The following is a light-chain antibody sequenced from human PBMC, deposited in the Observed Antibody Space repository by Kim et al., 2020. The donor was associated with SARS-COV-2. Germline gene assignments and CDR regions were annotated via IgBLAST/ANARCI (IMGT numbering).Light chain of an antibody. V-gene: IGKV1-39*01. CDR3: QQSYSTPRT. CDR1: QSITSY. J-gene: IGKJ2*01. Sequence: STSVGDRVTITCRASQSITSYLSWYQQKPGKAPKLLIYATSSLQSGVPSRFSGSGSGTEFTLTISNLQPEDFATYYCQQSYSTPRTFGQGTKLEI. CDR2: ATS.